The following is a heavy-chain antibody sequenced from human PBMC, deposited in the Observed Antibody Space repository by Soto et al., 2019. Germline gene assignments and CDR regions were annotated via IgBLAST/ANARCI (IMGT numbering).Heavy chain of an antibody. J-gene: IGHJ6*02. CDR1: GGSISSYY. D-gene: IGHD3-10*01. Sequence: QVQLQESGPGLVKPSETMSLSCTVSGGSISSYYWSWFRQSPGKRMEWIGYVHHSWGSSYNPSLQSRVAISQDASKSQFSLKVTSVTATATAVYYCARQGFGPLHGLVDVWGQGTTVTVSS. CDR2: VHHSWGS. CDR3: ARQGFGPLHGLVDV. V-gene: IGHV4-59*08.